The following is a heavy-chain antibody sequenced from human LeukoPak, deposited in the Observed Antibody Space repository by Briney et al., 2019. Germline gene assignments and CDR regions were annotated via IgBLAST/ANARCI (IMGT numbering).Heavy chain of an antibody. CDR1: GHIFNTYW. CDR3: ARLGITGTTHWFDP. V-gene: IGHV5-51*01. CDR2: IYPDDSDT. D-gene: IGHD1-7*01. Sequence: GESLKISCKGSGHIFNTYWMGWVRQMPGKGLEWMGIIYPDDSDTRYSPSFQGQVFISADKSISTVYLQWSSLKASDTAMYYCARLGITGTTHWFDPWGQGTLVTVSS. J-gene: IGHJ5*02.